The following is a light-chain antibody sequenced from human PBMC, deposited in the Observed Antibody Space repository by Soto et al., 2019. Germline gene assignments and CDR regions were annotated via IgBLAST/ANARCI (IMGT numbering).Light chain of an antibody. CDR2: GVS. Sequence: EIVITYSSVTLSSCRVERATLSCRASQSVSSYLAWYQHKPGLAPRLLIYGVSTRATGIPVRFSGSGSGTEFTLSISSLQSEDSAIYYCQHYNNLPLTFGGGTKVDI. CDR1: QSVSSY. J-gene: IGKJ4*01. CDR3: QHYNNLPLT. V-gene: IGKV3-15*01.